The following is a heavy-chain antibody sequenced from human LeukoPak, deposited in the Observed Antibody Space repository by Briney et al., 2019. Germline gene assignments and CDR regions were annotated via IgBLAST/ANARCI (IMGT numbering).Heavy chain of an antibody. CDR1: GFTFSSYW. Sequence: GGSLRLSCAASGFTFSSYWMSWVRQAPGKGLEWVASISQDGTEKQYVDSVKGRFTISRDSAKNSLYLQMNSLRGDDTAIYYCAKAGSSSWYLDYWGQGTLVTVSS. CDR3: AKAGSSSWYLDY. V-gene: IGHV3-7*03. CDR2: ISQDGTEK. J-gene: IGHJ4*02. D-gene: IGHD6-13*01.